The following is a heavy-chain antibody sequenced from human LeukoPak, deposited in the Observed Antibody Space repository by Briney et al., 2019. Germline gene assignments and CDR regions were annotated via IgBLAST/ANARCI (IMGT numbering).Heavy chain of an antibody. D-gene: IGHD6-19*01. CDR2: IYTSGST. CDR3: ARDQGIAVAGTRYDWFDP. V-gene: IGHV4-4*07. J-gene: IGHJ5*02. CDR1: GGSISSYY. Sequence: SETLSRTCTVSGGSISSYYWSWIRQPAGKGLEWIGRIYTSGSTNYNPSLKSRVTMSVDTSKNQFSLKLSSVTAADTAVYYCARDQGIAVAGTRYDWFDPWGQGTLVTVSS.